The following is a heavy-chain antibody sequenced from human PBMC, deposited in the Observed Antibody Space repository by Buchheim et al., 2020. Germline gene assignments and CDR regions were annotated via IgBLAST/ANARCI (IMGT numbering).Heavy chain of an antibody. D-gene: IGHD3-3*01. CDR1: GYTFTGYF. V-gene: IGHV1-8*02. J-gene: IGHJ6*02. CDR2: MNPNSGNT. Sequence: QVQLVQSGAEVKKPGASVKVSCKASGYTFTGYFIHWVRQAPGQGLEWMGWMNPNSGNTGYAQKFQGRVTMTRNTSISTAYMELSSLRSEDTAVYYCARVRLGRYFRDFWSGYHYYYYGMDVWGQGTT. CDR3: ARVRLGRYFRDFWSGYHYYYYGMDV.